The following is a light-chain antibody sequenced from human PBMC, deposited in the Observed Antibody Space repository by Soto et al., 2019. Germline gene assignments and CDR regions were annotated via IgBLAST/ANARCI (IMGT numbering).Light chain of an antibody. V-gene: IGLV2-14*01. CDR2: EVS. CDR3: SSYTSSSTLYV. Sequence: QSALTQPASVAGSPGQSITISCTGTISDVGGYNYVSWYQQHPGKAPKLMIYEVSNRPSGVSNRFSGSKSGNTASLTISGLQAEDEADYYCSSYTSSSTLYVFGTGTKLTVL. J-gene: IGLJ1*01. CDR1: ISDVGGYNY.